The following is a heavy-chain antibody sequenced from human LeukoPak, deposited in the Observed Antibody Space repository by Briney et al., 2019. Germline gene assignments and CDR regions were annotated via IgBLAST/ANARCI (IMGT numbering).Heavy chain of an antibody. CDR2: TSTSRPYI. CDR3: AKGTKYFDY. V-gene: IGHV3-21*04. Sequence: GGSLRLSCAASGFTFSSFGMNWVRQAPGKGLEWVSSTSTSRPYIYYADSVKGRFTISRDNSKNTLYLQMNSLRAEDTAVYYCAKGTKYFDYWGQGTLVTVSS. J-gene: IGHJ4*02. CDR1: GFTFSSFG.